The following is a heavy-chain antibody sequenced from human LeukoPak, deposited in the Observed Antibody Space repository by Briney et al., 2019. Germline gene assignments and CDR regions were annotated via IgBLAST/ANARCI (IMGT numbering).Heavy chain of an antibody. V-gene: IGHV3-9*01. CDR1: GFTFDDYA. D-gene: IGHD6-13*01. CDR2: ISWNSGSI. Sequence: GGSLRLSCAASGFTFDDYAMHRVRQAPGKGLEWVSGISWNSGSIGYADSVKGRFTISRDNAKNSLYLQMNSLRAEDTALYYCAKDVRAAAAQLFAFDIWGQGTMVTVSS. CDR3: AKDVRAAAAQLFAFDI. J-gene: IGHJ3*02.